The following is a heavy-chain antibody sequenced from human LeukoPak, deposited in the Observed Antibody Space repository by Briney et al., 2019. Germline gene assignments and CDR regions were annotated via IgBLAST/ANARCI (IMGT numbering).Heavy chain of an antibody. J-gene: IGHJ4*02. CDR1: GGSISSYY. V-gene: IGHV4-59*01. CDR3: ARLVDGYNFYFDY. D-gene: IGHD5-24*01. Sequence: PSETLSLTCTVSGGSISSYYWSWIRQPPGKGLEWIGYIYYSGSTNYNPSLKSRVTISVDTSKNQFSLKLSSVTAADTAVYYCARLVDGYNFYFDYWGQGTLVTVSP. CDR2: IYYSGST.